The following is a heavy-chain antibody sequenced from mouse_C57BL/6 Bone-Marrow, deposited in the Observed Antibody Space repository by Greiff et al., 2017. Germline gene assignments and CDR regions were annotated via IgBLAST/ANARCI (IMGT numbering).Heavy chain of an antibody. Sequence: VQLQQSGAELVKPGASVKLSCKASGYTFTSYWMQWVKQRPGQGLEWIGEIDPSDSYTNYNQKFKGKATLTVDTSSSTAYMQLSSLTSEDSAVYYCAREDYYGSSSAWFAYWGQGTLVTVSA. CDR1: GYTFTSYW. V-gene: IGHV1-50*01. CDR2: IDPSDSYT. D-gene: IGHD1-1*01. CDR3: AREDYYGSSSAWFAY. J-gene: IGHJ3*01.